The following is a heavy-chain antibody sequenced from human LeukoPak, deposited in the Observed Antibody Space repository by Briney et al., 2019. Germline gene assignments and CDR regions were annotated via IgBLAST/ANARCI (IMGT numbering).Heavy chain of an antibody. V-gene: IGHV3-74*01. CDR2: IKSDGSNT. D-gene: IGHD3-3*01. J-gene: IGHJ4*02. CDR3: ARGGYYGSGRYYFDS. Sequence: PGGSLRLSCAASVFTFSSYWMHWVRQAPGKGLVWVSRIKSDGSNTNYADSVKGRFTISRDNAKNTLHLQMNSLRAEDTAVYYCARGGYYGSGRYYFDSWGQGTLVTVSS. CDR1: VFTFSSYW.